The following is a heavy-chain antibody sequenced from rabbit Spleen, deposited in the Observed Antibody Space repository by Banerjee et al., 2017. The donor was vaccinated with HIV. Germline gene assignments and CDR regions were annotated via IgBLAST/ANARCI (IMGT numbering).Heavy chain of an antibody. CDR1: GFSFSNGDY. CDR2: INTGSISWT. V-gene: IGHV1S45*01. J-gene: IGHJ6*01. D-gene: IGHD8-1*01. CDR3: ARDTASSFSSYGMDL. Sequence: QEQLVESGGDLVKPGASLTLTCTASGFSFSNGDYMCWVRQAPGKGLAWIACINTGSISWTYYASWAKGRLTISKTSSTTVTLQMTSLTAADTATYFCARDTASSFSSYGMDLWGPGTLVTVS.